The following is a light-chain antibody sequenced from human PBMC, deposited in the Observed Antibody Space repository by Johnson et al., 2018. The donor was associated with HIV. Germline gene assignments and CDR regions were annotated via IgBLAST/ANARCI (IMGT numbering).Light chain of an antibody. J-gene: IGLJ1*01. CDR2: DNY. CDR1: TSNIGNND. Sequence: QSVLTQPPSVSAAPGQKVTFSCSGSTSNIGNNDVSWYRHLPGTAPKLLIYDNYKRPSGIPDRFSGSKSGTSATLGISGLQTGDEADYYCGTWDNSLSAGVFGSGTKVTVL. V-gene: IGLV1-51*01. CDR3: GTWDNSLSAGV.